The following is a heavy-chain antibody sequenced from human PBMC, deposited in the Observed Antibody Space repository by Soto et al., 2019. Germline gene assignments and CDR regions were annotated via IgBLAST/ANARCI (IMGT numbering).Heavy chain of an antibody. CDR1: GGTFSSYA. J-gene: IGHJ6*02. CDR2: IIPIFGTA. CDR3: ARRDGYSHVGGMDV. Sequence: GASVKVSCKASGGTFSSYAISWVRQAPGQGLEWMGGIIPIFGTANYAQKFQGRVTITADESTSTAYMELSSLRSEDTAVYYCARRDGYSHVGGMDVWGQGTTVTVSS. D-gene: IGHD5-18*01. V-gene: IGHV1-69*13.